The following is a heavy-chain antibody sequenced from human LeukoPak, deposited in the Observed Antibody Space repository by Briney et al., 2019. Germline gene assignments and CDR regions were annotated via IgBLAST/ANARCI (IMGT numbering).Heavy chain of an antibody. V-gene: IGHV3-48*03. CDR2: ISSSGSTI. J-gene: IGHJ4*02. CDR1: GFTFSSYE. CDR3: ARESERSGWYDY. Sequence: GGSLRLSCAASGFTFSSYEMNWVRQAPGKGLEWVSYISSSGSTIYYADSVKGRFTISRDNSKNSLSLQMSSLRSEDTALYFCARESERSGWYDYWGQGTLVTVSS. D-gene: IGHD6-13*01.